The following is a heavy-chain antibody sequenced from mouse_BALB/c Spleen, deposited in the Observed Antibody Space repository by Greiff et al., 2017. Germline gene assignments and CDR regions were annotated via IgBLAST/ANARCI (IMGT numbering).Heavy chain of an antibody. D-gene: IGHD3-3*01. CDR3: AREGRYFDV. CDR1: GFTFTDYY. V-gene: IGHV7-3*02. Sequence: EVKLVESGGGLVQPGGSLRLSCATSGFTFTDYYMSWVRQPPGKALEWLGFIRNKANGYTTEYSASVKGRFTISRDNSQSILYLQMNTLRAEDSATYYCAREGRYFDVWGAGTTVTVSS. CDR2: IRNKANGYTT. J-gene: IGHJ1*01.